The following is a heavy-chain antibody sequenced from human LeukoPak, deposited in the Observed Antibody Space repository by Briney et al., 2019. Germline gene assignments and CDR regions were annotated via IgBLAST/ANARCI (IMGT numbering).Heavy chain of an antibody. D-gene: IGHD3-22*01. Sequence: GGSLRLSCAASGFTFSSYAMSWVRQAPGKGLEWVSAISGSGYSTYYADSVKGRFTISRDNSKNTLYLQMNSLRAEDTAVYYCAKDPLTYYYDSSGFFDYWGQGTLVTVSS. J-gene: IGHJ4*02. CDR1: GFTFSSYA. V-gene: IGHV3-23*01. CDR3: AKDPLTYYYDSSGFFDY. CDR2: ISGSGYST.